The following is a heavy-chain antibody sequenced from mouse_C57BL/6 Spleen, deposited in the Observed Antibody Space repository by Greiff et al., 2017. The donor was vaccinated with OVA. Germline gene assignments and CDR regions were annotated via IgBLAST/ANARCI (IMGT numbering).Heavy chain of an antibody. CDR3: ARKTTVGAMDY. J-gene: IGHJ4*01. D-gene: IGHD1-1*01. CDR2: INPNNGGT. CDR1: GYTFTDYY. Sequence: EVQLQQSGPELVKPGASVKISCKASGYTFTDYYMNWVKQSHGKSLEWIGDINPNNGGTSYNQKFKGKATLTVDKSSSIAYMELRSLTSEDSAVYYCARKTTVGAMDYWGQGTSVTVSS. V-gene: IGHV1-26*01.